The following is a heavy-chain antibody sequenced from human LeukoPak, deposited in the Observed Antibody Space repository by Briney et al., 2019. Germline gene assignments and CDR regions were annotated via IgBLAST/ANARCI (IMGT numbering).Heavy chain of an antibody. CDR1: GFIFSNCW. CDR3: ATYSTRNAREFQS. Sequence: GGSLRLSCETSGFIFSNCWMTWVRQAPGKGLEWVANIRTDASEKYYADSVKGRFTISRDNAKNSLYLQMNSLRAEDTAVYYCATYSTRNAREFQSWGQGTLVTVSS. V-gene: IGHV3-7*01. J-gene: IGHJ1*01. D-gene: IGHD4-11*01. CDR2: IRTDASEK.